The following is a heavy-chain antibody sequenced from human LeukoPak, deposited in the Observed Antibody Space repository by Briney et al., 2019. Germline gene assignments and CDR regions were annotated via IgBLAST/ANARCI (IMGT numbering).Heavy chain of an antibody. CDR2: ISGGGVST. CDR1: GFTFSTYA. J-gene: IGHJ5*02. D-gene: IGHD2-15*01. V-gene: IGHV3-23*01. CDR3: TTSRYCSDGSCYRLDP. Sequence: GGSLRLSCAASGFTFSTYAMSWVRQAPGEGLEWVSDISGGGVSTYYADSVKGRFTISRDNSKNTVYLQMNGLRVEDTAIYYCTTSRYCSDGSCYRLDPWGQGTLVTVSS.